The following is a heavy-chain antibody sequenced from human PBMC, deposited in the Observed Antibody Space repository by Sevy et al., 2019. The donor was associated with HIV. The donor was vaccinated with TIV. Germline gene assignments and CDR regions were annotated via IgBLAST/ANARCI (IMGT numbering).Heavy chain of an antibody. CDR3: ARDKVDTAMDPYYYYYYGMDV. D-gene: IGHD5-18*01. V-gene: IGHV1-18*01. Sequence: ASVKVSCKASGYTFTSYGISWVRQAPGQGLEWMGWISAYNGNTNYAQKLQGRVTMTTDTSTGKAYMEQRSLRSDDTAVYYCARDKVDTAMDPYYYYYYGMDVWGQGTTVTVSS. CDR1: GYTFTSYG. J-gene: IGHJ6*02. CDR2: ISAYNGNT.